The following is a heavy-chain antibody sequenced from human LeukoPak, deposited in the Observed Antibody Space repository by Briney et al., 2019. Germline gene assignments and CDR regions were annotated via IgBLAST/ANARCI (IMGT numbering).Heavy chain of an antibody. D-gene: IGHD3-3*01. Sequence: GGSLRLSCAASGFTFSSYGRDWVRQAPGKGLEWVAVIWYDGSNKYYADSVKGRFTISRDNSKNTLYLQMNSLRAEDTAVYYCAKGLEPTEIYYDFDYWGQGTLVTVSS. CDR2: IWYDGSNK. V-gene: IGHV3-33*06. CDR1: GFTFSSYG. J-gene: IGHJ4*02. CDR3: AKGLEPTEIYYDFDY.